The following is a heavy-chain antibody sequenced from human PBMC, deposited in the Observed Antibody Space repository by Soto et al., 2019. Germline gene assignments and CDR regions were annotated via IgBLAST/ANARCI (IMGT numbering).Heavy chain of an antibody. CDR1: GGSISSGGYY. D-gene: IGHD2-2*02. V-gene: IGHV4-31*03. CDR3: ARARYCSSTRCYTPGYYYYGMDV. CDR2: IYYSGST. Sequence: QVQLQESGPGLVKPSQTLSLTCTVSGGSISSGGYYWSWIRQHPGKGLEWIGYIYYSGSTYYNPSIKSRVTISVDTSKNRFSLKLRSVTAADTAVYYCARARYCSSTRCYTPGYYYYGMDVWGQGTTVTVSS. J-gene: IGHJ6*02.